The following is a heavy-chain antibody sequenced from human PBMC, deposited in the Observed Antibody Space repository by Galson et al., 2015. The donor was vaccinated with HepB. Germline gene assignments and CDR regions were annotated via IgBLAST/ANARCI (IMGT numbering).Heavy chain of an antibody. V-gene: IGHV1-46*03. Sequence: SVKVSCKASGYTFTSYYMHWVRQAPGQGLEWMGIINPSGGSTSYAQKFQGRVTMTRDTSTSTVYMELSSLRSEDTAVYYCARGPLNYYDSSGYYPDYWGQGTLVTVSS. CDR1: GYTFTSYY. J-gene: IGHJ4*02. CDR3: ARGPLNYYDSSGYYPDY. CDR2: INPSGGST. D-gene: IGHD3-22*01.